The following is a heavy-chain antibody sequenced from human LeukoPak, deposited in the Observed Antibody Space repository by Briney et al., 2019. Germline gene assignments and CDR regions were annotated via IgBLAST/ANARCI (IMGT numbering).Heavy chain of an antibody. J-gene: IGHJ4*02. CDR3: AKDMEHIVVVAALDY. D-gene: IGHD2-21*02. CDR2: ISWNSGSI. CDR1: GFTFDDYA. V-gene: IGHV3-9*01. Sequence: GGSLRLSCAASGFTFDDYAMHWVRQAPGKGLEWVSGISWNSGSIGYADSVKGRFTISRDNAKNSLYLQMNSLRAEDTALYYCAKDMEHIVVVAALDYWGQGTLVTVSS.